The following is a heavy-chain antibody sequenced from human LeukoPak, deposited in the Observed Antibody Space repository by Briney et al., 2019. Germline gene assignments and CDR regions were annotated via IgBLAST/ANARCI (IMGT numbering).Heavy chain of an antibody. D-gene: IGHD3-10*01. CDR1: GGSFSGYY. Sequence: SETLSLTCAVYGGSFSGYYWRWIRQPPGKGLEWIGEINHSGSTNYNPSLKSRVNISVDTSKNQFSLKLSSVTAADRAVYYCASWSGSGSYPLDYWGQGTLVTVSS. V-gene: IGHV4-34*01. J-gene: IGHJ4*02. CDR3: ASWSGSGSYPLDY. CDR2: INHSGST.